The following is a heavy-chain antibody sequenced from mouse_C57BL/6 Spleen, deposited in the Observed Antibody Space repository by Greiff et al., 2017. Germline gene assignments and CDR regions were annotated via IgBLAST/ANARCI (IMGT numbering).Heavy chain of an antibody. J-gene: IGHJ2*01. D-gene: IGHD1-1*01. CDR1: GFTFSDYG. CDR3: ARPSYYGSSYGDYFDY. V-gene: IGHV5-17*01. Sequence: EVHLVESGGGLVKPGGSLKLSCAASGFTFSDYGMHWVRQAPEKGLEWVAYISSGSSTIYYADTVKGRFTISRDNAKNTLFLQMTSLRSEDTAMYYCARPSYYGSSYGDYFDYWGQGTTLTVSS. CDR2: ISSGSSTI.